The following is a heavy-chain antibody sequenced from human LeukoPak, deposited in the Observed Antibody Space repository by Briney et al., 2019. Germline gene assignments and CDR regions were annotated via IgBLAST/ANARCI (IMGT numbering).Heavy chain of an antibody. J-gene: IGHJ1*01. D-gene: IGHD6-19*01. CDR3: ARHTRLRIPVSDVEYFQR. CDR2: VYYSGNS. Sequence: PGGSLRLSCAASGFTFRSYAMHWVRQAPGKGLEWIGFVYYSGNSNYNPSLKSRVTISVDTSKNQFSLKLSSVTAADTAVYYCARHTRLRIPVSDVEYFQRWGQGTLVTVSS. CDR1: GFTFRSYA. V-gene: IGHV4-59*08.